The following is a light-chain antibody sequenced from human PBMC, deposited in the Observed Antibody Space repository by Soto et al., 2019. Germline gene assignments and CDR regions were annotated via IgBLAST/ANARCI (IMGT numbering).Light chain of an antibody. J-gene: IGLJ1*01. CDR2: EVN. Sequence: QSVLTQPASVSGSPGQPITISCTGTSSNVGIYNLVSWYQHFPGKAPKLMIYEVNKRPSGVSNRFSGSKSGNTASLTISGLQTEDEADYYCSSYTSSSILFGTGTKVTVL. CDR3: SSYTSSSIL. CDR1: SSNVGIYNL. V-gene: IGLV2-14*02.